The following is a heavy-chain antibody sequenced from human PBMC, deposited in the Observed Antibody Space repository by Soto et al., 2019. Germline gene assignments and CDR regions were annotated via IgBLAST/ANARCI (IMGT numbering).Heavy chain of an antibody. CDR3: ARDKGFGVVNIFDN. Sequence: ASVKVSCKASRFPFNKYYIHWVRQAPGQGLEWMGVINPSGGSTSHAQKFLGRLTMTRDTSTSTVYLELNSLRSEDTAVYYCARDKGFGVVNIFDNWGQGTLGNVPS. J-gene: IGHJ4*02. CDR1: RFPFNKYY. D-gene: IGHD3-3*01. CDR2: INPSGGST. V-gene: IGHV1-46*02.